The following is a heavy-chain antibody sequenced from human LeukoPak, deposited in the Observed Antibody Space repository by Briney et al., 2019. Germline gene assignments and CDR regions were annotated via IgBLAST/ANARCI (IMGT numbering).Heavy chain of an antibody. Sequence: GGSLRLSCAASGFTFSRYWMTWARQAPGKGLEWVAFIRDDGSNKYYADSVKGRVTISRDNSKNMVYLQMNSLRAEDTAVYHCAKDRRSSGYYYGDAFDIWGQGTMVTVSS. V-gene: IGHV3-30*02. CDR3: AKDRRSSGYYYGDAFDI. J-gene: IGHJ3*02. D-gene: IGHD3-22*01. CDR2: IRDDGSNK. CDR1: GFTFSRYW.